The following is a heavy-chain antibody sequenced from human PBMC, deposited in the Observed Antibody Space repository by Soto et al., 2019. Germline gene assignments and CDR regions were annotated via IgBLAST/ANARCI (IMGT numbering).Heavy chain of an antibody. V-gene: IGHV1-46*01. Sequence: XSVKVSCKASVYTFTSYYMHWVRQAPGQGLEWMGIINPSGGSTSYAQKFQGRVTMTRDTSTSTVYMELSSLRSEDTAVYYCARDRVTTYYYDSSGLGNGMDVWGQGTTVTVSS. CDR2: INPSGGST. J-gene: IGHJ6*02. CDR3: ARDRVTTYYYDSSGLGNGMDV. CDR1: VYTFTSYY. D-gene: IGHD3-22*01.